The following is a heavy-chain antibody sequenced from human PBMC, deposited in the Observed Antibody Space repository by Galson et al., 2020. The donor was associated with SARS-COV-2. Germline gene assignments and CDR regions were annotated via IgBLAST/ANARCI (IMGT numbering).Heavy chain of an antibody. V-gene: IGHV1-18*01. Sequence: ASVKVSCKASGYTFTSYGISWVRQAPGQGLEWMGWISAYNGNTNYAQKLQGRVTMTTDTSTRTAYMGLRSLRSDDTAVYYCARERYCSGGSCYSYYGMDVWGQGTTVTVSS. D-gene: IGHD2-15*01. J-gene: IGHJ6*02. CDR3: ARERYCSGGSCYSYYGMDV. CDR1: GYTFTSYG. CDR2: ISAYNGNT.